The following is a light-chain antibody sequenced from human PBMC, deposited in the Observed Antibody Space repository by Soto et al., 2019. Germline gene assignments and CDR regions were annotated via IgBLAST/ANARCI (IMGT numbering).Light chain of an antibody. CDR1: SSDVGTYNY. CDR2: DVS. Sequence: QSALTQPRSVSGPPGQSVSISCSGTSSDVGTYNYVSWYQQHPGKAPKLMIYDVSKRPSGVPDRFSGSKSGNTASLTISGLQAEDEADYYCCSYVGGYTHGVFGGGTKVTVL. V-gene: IGLV2-11*01. CDR3: CSYVGGYTHGV. J-gene: IGLJ2*01.